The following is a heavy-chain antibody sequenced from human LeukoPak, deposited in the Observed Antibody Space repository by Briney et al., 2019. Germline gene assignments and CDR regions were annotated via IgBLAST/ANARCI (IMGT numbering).Heavy chain of an antibody. Sequence: KTSETLSLTCTVSGGSISSYYWSWIRQPPGKGLEWIGYIYYSGSTNYNPSLKSRVTISVDTSKNQFSLKLSSVTAADTAVYYCARGEAARHWVSFDYWGQGTLVTVSS. CDR3: ARGEAARHWVSFDY. D-gene: IGHD6-6*01. V-gene: IGHV4-59*01. CDR2: IYYSGST. J-gene: IGHJ4*02. CDR1: GGSISSYY.